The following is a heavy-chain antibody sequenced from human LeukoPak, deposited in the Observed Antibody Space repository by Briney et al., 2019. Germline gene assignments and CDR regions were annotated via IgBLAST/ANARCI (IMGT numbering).Heavy chain of an antibody. D-gene: IGHD3-22*01. V-gene: IGHV4-59*01. J-gene: IGHJ4*02. CDR3: AGERYYDSSGYYKYYFDY. CDR1: GGSISSYY. CDR2: IYYSGST. Sequence: PSETLSLTCTVSGGSISSYYWSWIRQPPGKGLEWIGYIYYSGSTNYNPSLKSRVTISVDTSKNRFSLKLSSVTAADTAVYYCAGERYYDSSGYYKYYFDYWGQGTLVTVSS.